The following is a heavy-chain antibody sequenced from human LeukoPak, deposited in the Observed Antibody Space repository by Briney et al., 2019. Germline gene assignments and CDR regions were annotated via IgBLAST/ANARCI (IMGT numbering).Heavy chain of an antibody. V-gene: IGHV3-30-3*01. J-gene: IGHJ3*02. CDR1: GFTFSSYA. Sequence: TGGSLRLSCAASGFTFSSYAMHWVRQAPGKGLEWVAVISYDGSNKYYADSVKGRFTISRDNSKNTLYLQMNSLRAEDTAVYYCASFRFLEWLLSPPNASDIWGQGTMVTVSS. CDR3: ASFRFLEWLLSPPNASDI. D-gene: IGHD3-3*01. CDR2: ISYDGSNK.